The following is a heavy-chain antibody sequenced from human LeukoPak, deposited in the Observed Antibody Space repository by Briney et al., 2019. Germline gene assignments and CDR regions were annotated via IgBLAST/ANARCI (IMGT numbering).Heavy chain of an antibody. V-gene: IGHV1-2*02. CDR3: AREMLVDGITMIVVVTSRGLFDY. CDR2: INPNSGGT. Sequence: GASVKVSCKASGYTFTGYYMHWVRQAPGQGLEWMGWINPNSGGTNYAQKFQGRVTMTRDTSISTAYMELSRLRSDDTAVYYCAREMLVDGITMIVVVTSRGLFDYWGQGTLVTVSS. J-gene: IGHJ4*02. D-gene: IGHD3-22*01. CDR1: GYTFTGYY.